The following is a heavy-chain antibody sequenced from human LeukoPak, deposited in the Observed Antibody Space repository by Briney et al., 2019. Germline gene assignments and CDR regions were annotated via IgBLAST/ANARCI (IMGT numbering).Heavy chain of an antibody. Sequence: SETLSLTCTVSGGSMSSSSYYWGWIRQPPGKGLEWIRSIYYSGSTYYNPSLKSRVTISVDTSKNQFSLKLSSVTAADTAVYYCARQDYFGSGSYYNFDYWGQGTLVTVSS. CDR3: ARQDYFGSGSYYNFDY. J-gene: IGHJ4*02. CDR1: GGSMSSSSYY. V-gene: IGHV4-39*01. CDR2: IYYSGST. D-gene: IGHD3-10*01.